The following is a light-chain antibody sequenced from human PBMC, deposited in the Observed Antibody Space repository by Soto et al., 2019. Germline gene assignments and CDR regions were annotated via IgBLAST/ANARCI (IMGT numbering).Light chain of an antibody. CDR1: QSVSSSY. Sequence: EIVLTQSPGTLSLSPGERATLSCRASQSVSSSYLAWYQQKPGQAPRLLIFGASIRVTGIPDRFIGSGSGTDFTLTISRLEPEDFAVYYCQQYGSSGTFGQGTKVDIK. CDR2: GAS. V-gene: IGKV3-20*01. CDR3: QQYGSSGT. J-gene: IGKJ1*01.